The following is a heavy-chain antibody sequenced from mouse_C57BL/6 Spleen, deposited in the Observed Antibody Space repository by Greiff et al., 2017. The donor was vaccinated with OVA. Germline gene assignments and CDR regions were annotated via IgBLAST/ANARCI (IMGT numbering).Heavy chain of an antibody. D-gene: IGHD4-1*01. V-gene: IGHV3-6*01. Sequence: VQLKQSGPGLVQPSQSLSLTCSVTGYSITSGYYWNWFRQFPGNKLEWMGYISYDGSNNYNPSLQNRISITRYTSKNQFVLKLNSVTTEDTATYYCARVSWVFDYWGQGTTRTVSS. CDR2: ISYDGSN. CDR3: ARVSWVFDY. CDR1: GYSITSGYY. J-gene: IGHJ2*01.